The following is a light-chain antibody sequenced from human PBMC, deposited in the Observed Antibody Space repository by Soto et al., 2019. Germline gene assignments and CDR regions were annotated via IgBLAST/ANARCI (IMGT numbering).Light chain of an antibody. V-gene: IGLV2-14*03. J-gene: IGLJ3*02. CDR3: ASYTTSNTPWV. CDR1: SSDVGGYKY. Sequence: QSALTQPASVSESPGQSITISCTGTSSDVGGYKYVSWYQQHPGKAPKLMIYDVSYRPSGVPNRFSGFKSGNTASLTISGLQVEDEADYYCASYTTSNTPWVFGGGTKVTVL. CDR2: DVS.